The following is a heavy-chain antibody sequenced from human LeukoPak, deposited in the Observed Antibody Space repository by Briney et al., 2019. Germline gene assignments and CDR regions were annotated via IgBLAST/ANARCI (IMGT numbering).Heavy chain of an antibody. CDR1: GGSVISGSYY. CDR3: ASGLYSGYDFLG. D-gene: IGHD5-12*01. J-gene: IGHJ4*02. V-gene: IGHV4-61*01. Sequence: PSETLSLTCTVSGGSVISGSYYWSWIRQPSGKGLEWIGYIYYSGSTNYNPSLKSRVTISVDTSKNQFSLKLSSVTAADTAVYYCASGLYSGYDFLGWGQGTLVTVSS. CDR2: IYYSGST.